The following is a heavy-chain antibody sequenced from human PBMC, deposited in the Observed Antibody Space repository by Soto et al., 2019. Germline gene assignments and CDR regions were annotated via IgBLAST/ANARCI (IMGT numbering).Heavy chain of an antibody. CDR1: GGSISSYY. V-gene: IGHV4-59*01. CDR2: IYYSGST. CDR3: ARDLDGSGYYTFVGFDP. J-gene: IGHJ5*02. Sequence: PSETLSLTCTVSGGSISSYYWSWIRQPPGKGLEWIGYIYYSGSTNYNPSLKSRVTISVDTSKNQFSLKLSSVTAADTAVYYCARDLDGSGYYTFVGFDPWGQGTLVTVSS. D-gene: IGHD3-3*01.